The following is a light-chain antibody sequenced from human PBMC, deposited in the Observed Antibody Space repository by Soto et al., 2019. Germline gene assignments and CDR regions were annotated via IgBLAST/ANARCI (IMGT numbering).Light chain of an antibody. CDR3: ETWDDNTWV. CDR1: SGHSSFI. Sequence: QPVLTQSSSASASLGSSVKLTCTLSSGHSSFIIAWHQQQPGKAPRFLMKLEGDGSYDKGSGIPYRFSGSSSGADRYLTISNLQFEDEADYYCETWDDNTWVFGGGTKLTVL. J-gene: IGLJ3*02. CDR2: LEGDGSY. V-gene: IGLV4-60*02.